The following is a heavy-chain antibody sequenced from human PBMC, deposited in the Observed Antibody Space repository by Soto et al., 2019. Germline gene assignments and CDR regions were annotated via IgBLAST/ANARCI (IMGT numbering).Heavy chain of an antibody. Sequence: GESLKISCKGPGHLFNNHWIGWVRQTPGKGLEWMGLIFTRDSETKTSPSFQGHVSFSVDNSINTVYLQWTSLKTTDTGIYFCARGDFDSGHGYGLWGQGTLVTVSS. CDR1: GHLFNNHW. J-gene: IGHJ4*02. V-gene: IGHV5-51*01. D-gene: IGHD3-10*01. CDR3: ARGDFDSGHGYGL. CDR2: IFTRDSET.